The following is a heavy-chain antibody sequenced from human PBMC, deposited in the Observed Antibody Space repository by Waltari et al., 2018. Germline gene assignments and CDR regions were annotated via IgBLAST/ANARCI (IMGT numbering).Heavy chain of an antibody. D-gene: IGHD5-18*01. V-gene: IGHV3-53*01. CDR3: ARILTGGDSDAFDI. CDR2: IYSGGST. J-gene: IGHJ3*02. CDR1: GFTVSSNY. Sequence: EVQLVESGGGLIQPGGSLRLSCAASGFTVSSNYLSWVRQAPVKGLEWVSVIYSGGSTYYADSVKGRFTISRDNSKNTLYLQMNSLRAEDTAVYYCARILTGGDSDAFDIWGQGTMVTVSS.